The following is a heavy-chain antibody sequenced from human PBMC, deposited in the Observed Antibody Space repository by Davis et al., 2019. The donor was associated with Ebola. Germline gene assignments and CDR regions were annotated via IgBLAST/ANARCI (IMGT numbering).Heavy chain of an antibody. CDR1: GFTFSSYA. CDR2: ISGSGGST. Sequence: PGGSLRLSCAASGFTFSSYAMSWVRQAPGKGLEWVSAISGSGGSTYYADSVKGRFTISRDNSKNTLYLQMNSLRAEDTALYYCAKDSALYCSSTSCLDAFDIWGQGTMVTVSS. CDR3: AKDSALYCSSTSCLDAFDI. D-gene: IGHD2-2*01. V-gene: IGHV3-23*01. J-gene: IGHJ3*02.